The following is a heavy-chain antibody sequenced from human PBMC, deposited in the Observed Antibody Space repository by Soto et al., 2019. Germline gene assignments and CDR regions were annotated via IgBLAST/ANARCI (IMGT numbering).Heavy chain of an antibody. V-gene: IGHV3-30*18. CDR2: ISYDGSDE. J-gene: IGHJ4*02. CDR1: GFLFSNYA. D-gene: IGHD3-3*01. Sequence: QVQLVESGGGVVQPGRSLRLSCAASGFLFSNYAMHWVRQAPGKGLEWVAVISYDGSDEYYADSVKGRFTISRDKSTNTLYLQMNSLRAEDTAVYYCAKAFGIWSGYSDYWGQGTLVTVSS. CDR3: AKAFGIWSGYSDY.